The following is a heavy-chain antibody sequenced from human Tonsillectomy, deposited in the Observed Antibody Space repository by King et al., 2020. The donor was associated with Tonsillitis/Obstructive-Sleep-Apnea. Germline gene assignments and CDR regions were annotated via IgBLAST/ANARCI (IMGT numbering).Heavy chain of an antibody. D-gene: IGHD5-18*01. Sequence: VQLQQWGAGLLKPSETLSLTCGVYGGSFSGYYWSWIRQPPGKGLEWIGEINHSGSTNYNPSLKSRVTISVDMSKSQFSLKLSSVTAADTAVYYCARGEGYSYGYWYFDLWGRGTLVTVSS. CDR2: INHSGST. CDR3: ARGEGYSYGYWYFDL. V-gene: IGHV4-34*01. CDR1: GGSFSGYY. J-gene: IGHJ2*01.